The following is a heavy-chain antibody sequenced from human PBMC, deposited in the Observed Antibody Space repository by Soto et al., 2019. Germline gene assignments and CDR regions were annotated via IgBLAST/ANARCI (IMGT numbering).Heavy chain of an antibody. V-gene: IGHV4-34*01. Sequence: SETLSLTCAVYGGSFSGYYWSWIRQPPGKGLEWIGEINHSGSTNYNPSLKSRVTISVDTSKNQFSLKLSSVTAADTAVYYCASRIAAAGTFRPFDYWGQGTLVTVS. CDR2: INHSGST. J-gene: IGHJ4*02. CDR3: ASRIAAAGTFRPFDY. D-gene: IGHD6-13*01. CDR1: GGSFSGYY.